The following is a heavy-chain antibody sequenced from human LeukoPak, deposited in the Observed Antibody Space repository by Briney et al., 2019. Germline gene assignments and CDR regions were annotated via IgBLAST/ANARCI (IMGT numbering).Heavy chain of an antibody. CDR1: GGSINSYY. Sequence: SETLSLTCTVSGGSINSYYWTWIRQPPGKGLEWIGYIYYSGSTNYNPSLKSRVTISVDTSKNQFSLKLSSVTAADTAVYYCAAGKSLYDSGNLDYWGQGTLVTVSS. CDR2: IYYSGST. J-gene: IGHJ4*02. CDR3: AAGKSLYDSGNLDY. D-gene: IGHD3-22*01. V-gene: IGHV4-59*01.